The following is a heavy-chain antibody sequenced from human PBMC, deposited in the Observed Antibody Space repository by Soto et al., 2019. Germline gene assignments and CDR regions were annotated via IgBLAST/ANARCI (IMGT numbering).Heavy chain of an antibody. CDR2: IIPIFGSP. V-gene: IGHV1-69*06. J-gene: IGHJ6*02. D-gene: IGHD2-8*01. CDR1: GGAFIRYG. Sequence: QVQLVQSGAEVKKPGSSVKVSCTDSGGAFIRYGISWVRQAPGQGLEWMGGIIPIFGSPNYAQRFKGRVTVSADISTNTAYMTLSSLKSEDTAVYYCAGQPNDQEDYYNGMEVWGQGTPVTVSS. CDR3: AGQPNDQEDYYNGMEV.